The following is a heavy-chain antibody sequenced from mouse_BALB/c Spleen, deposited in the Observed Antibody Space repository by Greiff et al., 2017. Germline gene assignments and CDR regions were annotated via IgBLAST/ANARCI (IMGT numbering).Heavy chain of an antibody. D-gene: IGHD2-10*02. CDR2: IYPGNSDT. V-gene: IGHV1-5*01. J-gene: IGHJ1*01. CDR3: TSRTHLGYFDV. CDR1: GYTFTSYW. Sequence: EVQLQESGTVLARPGASVKMSCKASGYTFTSYWMHWVKQRPGQGLEWIGAIYPGNSDTSYNQKFKGKAKLTAVTSTSTAYMELSSLTNEDSAVYYCTSRTHLGYFDVWGAGTTVTVSS.